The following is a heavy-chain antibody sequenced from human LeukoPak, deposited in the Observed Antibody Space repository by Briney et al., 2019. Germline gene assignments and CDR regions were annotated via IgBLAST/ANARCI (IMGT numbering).Heavy chain of an antibody. V-gene: IGHV3-11*01. D-gene: IGHD4-17*01. Sequence: GGSLRLSCAASGFTFSDYYMSWIRQAPGKGLEWVSYISSSGSTIYYADSVKGRFTISRDNAKNSLYLQMNSLGAEDTAVYYCARDLTGMITTVTTHLDYWGQGTLVTVSS. J-gene: IGHJ4*02. CDR2: ISSSGSTI. CDR1: GFTFSDYY. CDR3: ARDLTGMITTVTTHLDY.